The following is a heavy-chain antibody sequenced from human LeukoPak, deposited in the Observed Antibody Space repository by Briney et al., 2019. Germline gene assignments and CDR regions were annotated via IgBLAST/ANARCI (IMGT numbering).Heavy chain of an antibody. V-gene: IGHV1-8*01. CDR2: MNPNSGNT. CDR3: AKPIAAAGTSGMDV. D-gene: IGHD6-13*01. J-gene: IGHJ6*02. CDR1: GYTFSSYD. Sequence: ASVKVSCKASGYTFSSYDINWVRQATGQGLEWMGWMNPNSGNTGYAQKFQGRVTMTRNTSISTAYMELSSLRSEDTAVYYCAKPIAAAGTSGMDVWGQGTTVTVSS.